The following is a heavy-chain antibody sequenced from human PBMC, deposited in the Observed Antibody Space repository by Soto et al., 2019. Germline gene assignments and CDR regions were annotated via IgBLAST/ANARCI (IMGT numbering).Heavy chain of an antibody. D-gene: IGHD4-17*01. CDR1: GGTFSSYA. Sequence: QVQLVQSGAEVKKPGSSVKVSCKASGGTFSSYAISWVRQAPGQGLEWMGGIIPIFGTANYAQKFQGRVMNNGDESPSTAYMELSSLRSEDTAVYYCARGLEGGLRDGNCDSWGQGTLVTVSS. CDR2: IIPIFGTA. CDR3: ARGLEGGLRDGNCDS. J-gene: IGHJ4*02. V-gene: IGHV1-69*12.